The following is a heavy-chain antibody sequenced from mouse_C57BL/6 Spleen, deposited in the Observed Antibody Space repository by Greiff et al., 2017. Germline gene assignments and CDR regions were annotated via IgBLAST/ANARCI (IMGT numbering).Heavy chain of an antibody. V-gene: IGHV1-82*01. D-gene: IGHD1-1*01. CDR1: GYAFSSSW. CDR3: ARGTVENAMDY. Sequence: VKLQQSGPELVKPGASVKISCKASGYAFSSSWMNWVKQRPGKGLEWIGRIYPGDGDTNYNGKFKGKATLTADKASSTAYMQLSSLTSEDSAVYFCARGTVENAMDYWGQGTSVTVSS. CDR2: IYPGDGDT. J-gene: IGHJ4*01.